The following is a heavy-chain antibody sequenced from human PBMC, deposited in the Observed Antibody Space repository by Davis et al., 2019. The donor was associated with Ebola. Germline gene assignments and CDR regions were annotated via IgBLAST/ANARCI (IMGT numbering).Heavy chain of an antibody. CDR1: VYIPHKYR. D-gene: IGHD3-10*01. CDR3: AKRGYIDN. Sequence: SVTVPRLAPVYIPHKYRFRSVRQPHRQVLERLACLRAYNGHTNYAQKLQGRLTLTTDTSTSTVYMELRSLTSDDTAEYYCAKRGYIDNWGQGTLVTVSS. CDR2: LRAYNGHT. V-gene: IGHV1-18*04. J-gene: IGHJ4*02.